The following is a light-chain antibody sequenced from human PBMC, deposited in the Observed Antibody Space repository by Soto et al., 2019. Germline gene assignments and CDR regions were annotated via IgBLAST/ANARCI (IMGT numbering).Light chain of an antibody. CDR1: QSVSNF. J-gene: IGKJ4*01. CDR2: AAS. V-gene: IGKV1-39*01. CDR3: QQYYSYPLT. Sequence: DIQMTQSPSSLSASVGDRVTITCRASQSVSNFLNWYQQKPGKAPTLLIYAASTLQSGVPSRFSGSGSGTDFTLTISCLQSEDFATYYCQQYYSYPLTFGGGTKVDIK.